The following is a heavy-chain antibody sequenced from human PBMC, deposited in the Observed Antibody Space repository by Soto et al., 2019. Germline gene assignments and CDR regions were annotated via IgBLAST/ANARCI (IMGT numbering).Heavy chain of an antibody. D-gene: IGHD6-19*01. CDR2: IFSNDEK. CDR1: GFSLSNARMG. J-gene: IGHJ5*02. CDR3: APIVGSGWYLQLWFDP. V-gene: IGHV2-26*01. Sequence: SGPTLVNPTETLTLTCTVSGFSLSNARMGVSWIRQPPGKALEWLAHIFSNDEKSYSTSLKSRLTISKDTSKSQVVLTMTNMDPVDTATYYCAPIVGSGWYLQLWFDPWGHGTLVTVSS.